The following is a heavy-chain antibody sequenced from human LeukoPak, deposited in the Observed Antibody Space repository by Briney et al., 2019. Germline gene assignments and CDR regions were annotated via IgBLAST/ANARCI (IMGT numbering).Heavy chain of an antibody. CDR3: ARSVGWTNWFDP. D-gene: IGHD6-19*01. CDR1: GGTFSSYA. J-gene: IGHJ5*02. V-gene: IGHV1-69*13. Sequence: ASVKVSCKASGGTFSSYAISWVRQAPGQGLEWMGGIIPISGTANYAQKFQGRVTITADESTSTAYMELSSLRSEDTAVYYCARSVGWTNWFDPWGQGTLVTVSS. CDR2: IIPISGTA.